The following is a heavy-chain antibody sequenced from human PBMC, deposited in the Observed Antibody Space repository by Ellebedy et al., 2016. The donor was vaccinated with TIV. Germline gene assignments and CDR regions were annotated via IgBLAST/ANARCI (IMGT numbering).Heavy chain of an antibody. V-gene: IGHV3-9*01. Sequence: PGGSLRLSCAGSGFTIDDYAMHWVRQAPGKGLEWVTGIKWNGDTIDYADSVKGRFTISRDSAKNSLYLQMDSLRPEDTALYYCAKDIGKWHSGACDPDYWGQGTLVTVSS. CDR2: IKWNGDTI. D-gene: IGHD2-21*02. CDR3: AKDIGKWHSGACDPDY. CDR1: GFTIDDYA. J-gene: IGHJ4*02.